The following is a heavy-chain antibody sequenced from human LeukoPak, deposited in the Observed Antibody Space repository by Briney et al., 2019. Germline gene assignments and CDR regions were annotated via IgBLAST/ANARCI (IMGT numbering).Heavy chain of an antibody. CDR3: AKGRRFGQFFDY. D-gene: IGHD3-10*01. CDR1: GFTFISHA. J-gene: IGHJ4*02. V-gene: IGHV3-23*01. Sequence: TGGSLRLSSAASGFTFISHAMTWVRQAPGKGLEWVSAISGSGDSAYYADSVKGRFTISRDNSKNTLYLQMNSLRAEDTAVYYCAKGRRFGQFFDYWGQGTLVTVSS. CDR2: ISGSGDSA.